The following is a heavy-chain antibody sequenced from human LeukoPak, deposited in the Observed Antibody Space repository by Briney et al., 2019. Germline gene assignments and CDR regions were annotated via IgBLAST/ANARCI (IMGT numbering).Heavy chain of an antibody. CDR2: IWHDGGRK. Sequence: GGSLRLSCVVSGFTFSTHGFRWVRQAPGKGLEWVSVIWHDGGRKEYADSVRGRFTISRDNSNLYLQMNSLRAEDTAIYYCARDIGNSGFNLDYWGQGTPVTVSS. CDR3: ARDIGNSGFNLDY. CDR1: GFTFSTHG. J-gene: IGHJ4*02. D-gene: IGHD5-12*01. V-gene: IGHV3-33*01.